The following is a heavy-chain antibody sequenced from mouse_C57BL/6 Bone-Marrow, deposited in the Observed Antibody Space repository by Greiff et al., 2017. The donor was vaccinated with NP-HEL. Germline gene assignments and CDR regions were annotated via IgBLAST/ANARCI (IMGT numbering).Heavy chain of an antibody. D-gene: IGHD1-1*01. CDR3: ARAYYDGSSDY. CDR1: GFTFSSYA. V-gene: IGHV5-4*03. Sequence: DVKLVESGGGLVKPGGSLKLSCAASGFTFSSYAMSWVRQTPDKRLEWVATISDGGSYTYYPDNVKGRFTISRDNAKNNLYLQMSHLKSEDTAMYYCARAYYDGSSDYWGQGTTLTVSS. J-gene: IGHJ2*01. CDR2: ISDGGSYT.